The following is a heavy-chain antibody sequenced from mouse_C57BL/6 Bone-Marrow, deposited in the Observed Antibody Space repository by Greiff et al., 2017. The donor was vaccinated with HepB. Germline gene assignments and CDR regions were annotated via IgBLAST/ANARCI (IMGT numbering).Heavy chain of an antibody. CDR1: GYTFTSYG. D-gene: IGHD3-2*02. CDR3: ASPDSSGYRFAY. V-gene: IGHV1-81*01. CDR2: IYPRSGNT. J-gene: IGHJ3*01. Sequence: VQLQQSGAELARPGASVKLSCKASGYTFTSYGISWVKQRTGQGLEWIGEIYPRSGNTYYNEKFKGKATLTAEKSSSTAYMELRSLTSEDSAVYFCASPDSSGYRFAYWGQGTLVTVSA.